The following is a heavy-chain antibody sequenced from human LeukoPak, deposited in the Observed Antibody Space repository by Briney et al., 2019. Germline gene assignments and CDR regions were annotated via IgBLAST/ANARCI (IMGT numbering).Heavy chain of an antibody. CDR2: INPSGGST. CDR3: ARWTTTYLDY. Sequence: ASVKVSCKASGYTFTNYYIHWVRQAPGQGLEWMGIINPSGGSTNFAQKFQGRVTMTADTSTITVYMELSSLRSEDTAVYYCARWTTTYLDYWGQGTLVTVSS. CDR1: GYTFTNYY. D-gene: IGHD4-11*01. V-gene: IGHV1-46*01. J-gene: IGHJ4*02.